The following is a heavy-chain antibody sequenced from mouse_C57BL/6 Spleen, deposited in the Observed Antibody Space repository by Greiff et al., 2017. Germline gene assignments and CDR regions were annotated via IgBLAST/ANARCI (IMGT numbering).Heavy chain of an antibody. CDR1: GYTFTSYC. CDR2: IYPRSGNT. V-gene: IGHV1-81*01. D-gene: IGHD1-1*01. J-gene: IGHJ2*01. Sequence: QVQLQQSGAELARPGASVKLSCKASGYTFTSYCISWVKQRTGQGLAWIGEIYPRSGNTYYNEKFKGKATLTADKSSSTAYMKLRSLTSEDYAVYFCAISNYYGSSLDYWGQGTTLTVSS. CDR3: AISNYYGSSLDY.